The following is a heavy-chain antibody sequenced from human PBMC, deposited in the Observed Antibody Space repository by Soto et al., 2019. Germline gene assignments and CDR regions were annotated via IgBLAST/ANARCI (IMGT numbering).Heavy chain of an antibody. D-gene: IGHD5-12*01. J-gene: IGHJ6*03. CDR1: GGSISSGGYY. Sequence: SETLSLTCTVSGGSISSGGYYWSWIRQHPGKGLEWIGYIYYSGSTYYNPSLKSRVTISVDTSKNQFSLKLSSVTAADTAVYYCARGSGYDITDYDYYYYMDVCGKGTTVTVSS. CDR3: ARGSGYDITDYDYYYYMDV. V-gene: IGHV4-31*03. CDR2: IYYSGST.